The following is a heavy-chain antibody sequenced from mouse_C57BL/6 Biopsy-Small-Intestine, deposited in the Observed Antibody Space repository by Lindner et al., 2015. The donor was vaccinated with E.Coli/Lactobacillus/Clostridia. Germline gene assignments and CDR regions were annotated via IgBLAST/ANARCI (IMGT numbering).Heavy chain of an antibody. V-gene: IGHV1-72*04. CDR2: IGHNSGGA. J-gene: IGHJ4*01. D-gene: IGHD2-4*01. CDR1: GYTFSGYY. CDR3: ARGGPSYYDFWSGSSPDFDH. Sequence: SVKVSCKATGYTFSGYYLHWVRQAPGHGLEWMGRIGHNSGGANYAQKFQGRVTLTRDTSISTAYMELSTLRSDDTAVYYCARGGPSYYDFWSGSSPDFDHWGQGTLVTVSS.